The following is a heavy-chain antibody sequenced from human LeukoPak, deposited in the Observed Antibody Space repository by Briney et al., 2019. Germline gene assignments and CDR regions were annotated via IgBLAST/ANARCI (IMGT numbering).Heavy chain of an antibody. J-gene: IGHJ4*02. CDR1: GYTFTSYG. CDR3: ARLTYSSSPAPDFDY. Sequence: ASVKLSCKASGYTFTSYGISWVRQAPGQGLEWMGWISAYNGNTNYAQKLQGRVTMTTDTSTSTAYMELRSLRSDDAAVYYCARLTYSSSPAPDFDYWGQGTLVTVSS. CDR2: ISAYNGNT. D-gene: IGHD6-6*01. V-gene: IGHV1-18*01.